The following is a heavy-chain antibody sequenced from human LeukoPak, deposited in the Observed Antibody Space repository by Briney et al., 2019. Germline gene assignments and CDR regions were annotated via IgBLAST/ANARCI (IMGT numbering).Heavy chain of an antibody. J-gene: IGHJ5*02. CDR2: IKQDGSEK. CDR3: ASEQGAAEAGWFDP. CDR1: GFTFSSDW. D-gene: IGHD1-26*01. V-gene: IGHV3-7*01. Sequence: GGSLRLSCAASGFTFSSDWMSWVRQAPGEGLEWVAIIKQDGSEKYYVDSVKGRFTISRDNAKNSLYLQMNSLRAEETAVYYCASEQGAAEAGWFDPWGQGTLVTVPS.